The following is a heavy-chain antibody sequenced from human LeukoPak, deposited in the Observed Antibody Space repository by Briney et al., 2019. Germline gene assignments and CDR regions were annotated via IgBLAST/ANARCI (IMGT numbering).Heavy chain of an antibody. J-gene: IGHJ4*02. Sequence: PSETLSLTCTVSGGSISSYYWSWIRQPPGKGLEWIGNIYYSGSTNYNPSLKSRVTISVDTSKNQFSLKLRSVTAADTALYYCASTSPKYYYESSGYSSLFDNWGQGTLVTVSS. V-gene: IGHV4-59*12. CDR2: IYYSGST. D-gene: IGHD3-22*01. CDR1: GGSISSYY. CDR3: ASTSPKYYYESSGYSSLFDN.